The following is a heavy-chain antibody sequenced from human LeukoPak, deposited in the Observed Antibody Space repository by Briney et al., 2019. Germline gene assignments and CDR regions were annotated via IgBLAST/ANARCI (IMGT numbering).Heavy chain of an antibody. CDR1: GFTFSGYS. CDR2: ISSSGSYI. D-gene: IGHD5-12*01. V-gene: IGHV3-21*01. CDR3: ASTGLYSGYGIDY. J-gene: IGHJ4*02. Sequence: PGGSLRLSCAASGFTFSGYSINWVRQAPGKGLEWVSSISSSGSYIYYADSVKGRFTISRDNAKNSLYLQMNSLRAEDTAVYYCASTGLYSGYGIDYWGQGTLVTVSS.